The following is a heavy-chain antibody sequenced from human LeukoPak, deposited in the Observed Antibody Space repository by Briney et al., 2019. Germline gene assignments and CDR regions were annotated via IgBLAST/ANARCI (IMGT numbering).Heavy chain of an antibody. CDR1: GGSISSGGYY. D-gene: IGHD3-10*01. CDR3: ARATPWGFGELLMSNWFDP. J-gene: IGHJ5*02. CDR2: IYYSGST. Sequence: SETLSLTCTVSGGSISSGGYYWSWIRQHPGKGLEWIGYIYYSGSTYYNPSLKSRVTISVDTSKNQFSLKLSSVTAADTAVYYCARATPWGFGELLMSNWFDPWGQGTLVTVSS. V-gene: IGHV4-31*03.